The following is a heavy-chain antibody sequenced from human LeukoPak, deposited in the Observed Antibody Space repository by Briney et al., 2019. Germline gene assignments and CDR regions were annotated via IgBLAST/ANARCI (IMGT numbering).Heavy chain of an antibody. CDR2: INLNSGGT. CDR1: GYTFTGYY. CDR3: ARAGGLSYCGGDCYSFDY. V-gene: IGHV1-2*02. J-gene: IGHJ4*02. Sequence: ASVKVSCKASGYTFTGYYMHWVRQAPGQGLEWMGWINLNSGGTNYAQKFQGRVTMTRDTSISTAYMELSRLRSDDTAVYYCARAGGLSYCGGDCYSFDYWGQGTLVTVSS. D-gene: IGHD2-21*02.